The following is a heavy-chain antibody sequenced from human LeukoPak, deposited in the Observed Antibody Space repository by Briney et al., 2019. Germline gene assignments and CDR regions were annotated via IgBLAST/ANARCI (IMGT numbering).Heavy chain of an antibody. CDR3: ASRSGSSWSNFDY. CDR2: ISYNGNT. CDR1: GASLSSSY. J-gene: IGHJ4*02. V-gene: IGHV4-59*01. D-gene: IGHD6-13*01. Sequence: SETLSLTCTFSGASLSSSYWSWIRQPPGKGLEWIGYISYNGNTNYNPSLKSRVTISVDTSKNQFSLRLSSVTAADTAVYYCASRSGSSWSNFDYWGQGTLATVSS.